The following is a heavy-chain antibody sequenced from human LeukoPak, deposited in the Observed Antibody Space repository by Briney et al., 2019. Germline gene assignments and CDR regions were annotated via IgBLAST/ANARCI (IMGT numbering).Heavy chain of an antibody. D-gene: IGHD3-22*01. Sequence: GASVKVSCKASGYTFTSYGISWVRQAPGQGLEWMGWISAYNGNTNYAQKLQGRVTMTTDTSTSTAYMELRSLRSDDTAVYYCARVEYYYASSGYFPPDYWGQGTLVTVSS. V-gene: IGHV1-18*01. CDR2: ISAYNGNT. CDR3: ARVEYYYASSGYFPPDY. CDR1: GYTFTSYG. J-gene: IGHJ4*02.